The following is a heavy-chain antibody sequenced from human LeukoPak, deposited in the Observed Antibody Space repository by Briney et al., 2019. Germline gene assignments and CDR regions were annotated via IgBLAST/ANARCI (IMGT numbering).Heavy chain of an antibody. CDR2: ISGSGGGT. CDR1: GFTFSSYG. J-gene: IGHJ4*02. Sequence: GGSLRLSCAASGFTFSSYGMSWVRQAPGKGLEWVSGISGSGGGTFYADSVKGRFTISRDNSRNTLYLQMNSLRAEDTAVYYRANRSDYGSNWNYFDYWGQGTLVTVSS. V-gene: IGHV3-23*01. CDR3: ANRSDYGSNWNYFDY. D-gene: IGHD4-23*01.